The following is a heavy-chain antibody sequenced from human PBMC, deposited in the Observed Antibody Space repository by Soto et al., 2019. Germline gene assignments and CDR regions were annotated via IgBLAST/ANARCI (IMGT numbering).Heavy chain of an antibody. J-gene: IGHJ4*01. CDR3: ARQATTSWSY. V-gene: IGHV1-69*02. D-gene: IGHD2-2*01. CDR1: GGTFSSYT. CDR2: IIPILGIA. Sequence: GASVKVSCKASGGTFSSYTISWVRQAPGQGLEWMGRIIPILGIANYAQKFQGRVTITADISRDASMNQFSLTLTSVNVGDTAMYYCARQATTSWSYWGQGTLVTVSS.